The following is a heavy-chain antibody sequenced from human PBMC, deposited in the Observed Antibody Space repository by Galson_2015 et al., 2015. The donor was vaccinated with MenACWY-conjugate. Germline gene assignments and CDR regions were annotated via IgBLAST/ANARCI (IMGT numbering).Heavy chain of an antibody. CDR2: ISSSRSTI. D-gene: IGHD1-1*01. J-gene: IGHJ6*02. CDR3: ARDSTGNWNDFVYSYYGMDV. Sequence: SLRLSCAASGFTFSSYSMNWVRQAPGKGLEWVSYISSSRSTIYYADSVKGRFTISRDSAKNSLYLQMNSLRAEDTAMYYCARDSTGNWNDFVYSYYGMDVWGQGTTVTVSS. CDR1: GFTFSSYS. V-gene: IGHV3-48*04.